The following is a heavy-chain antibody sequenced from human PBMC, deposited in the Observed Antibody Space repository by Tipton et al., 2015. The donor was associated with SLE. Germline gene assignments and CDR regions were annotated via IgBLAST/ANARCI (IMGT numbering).Heavy chain of an antibody. V-gene: IGHV3-21*01. Sequence: SLRLSCAASGFSFSDHTMNWVRQAPGKGLEWVSSINSHSSYIYYADSVEGRFTISRDNAKNSLFLQMSSLRAEDTALYFCARDGYSRGWFTYYYMDVWGKETTVTVSS. J-gene: IGHJ6*03. CDR1: GFSFSDHT. CDR3: ARDGYSRGWFTYYYMDV. D-gene: IGHD6-19*01. CDR2: INSHSSYI.